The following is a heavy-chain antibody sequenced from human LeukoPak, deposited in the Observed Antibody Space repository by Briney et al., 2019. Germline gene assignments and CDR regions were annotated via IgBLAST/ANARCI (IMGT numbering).Heavy chain of an antibody. D-gene: IGHD5-18*01. CDR3: ARPAQRGYSYGYSY. CDR1: GYTFTSYG. CDR2: IIPIFGTA. J-gene: IGHJ4*02. Sequence: SVKVSCKASGYTFTSYGISWVRQAPGQGLEWMGGIIPIFGTANYAQKFQGRVTITADESTSTAYMELSSLRSEDTAVYYCARPAQRGYSYGYSYWGQGTLVTVSS. V-gene: IGHV1-69*13.